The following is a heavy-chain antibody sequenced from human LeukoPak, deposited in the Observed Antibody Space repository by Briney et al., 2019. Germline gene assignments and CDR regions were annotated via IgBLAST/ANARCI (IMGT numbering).Heavy chain of an antibody. CDR1: GFAFSSYS. J-gene: IGHJ4*02. V-gene: IGHV3-21*06. CDR2: ISSTSTSI. CDR3: ARGVGATHFDC. D-gene: IGHD1-26*01. Sequence: GGSLRLSCAASGFAFSSYSMNWVRQAPGRGPEWVSLISSTSTSIYYADSVKGRITVSRDNAKNSLYLQMNSLRAEDTAVYYCARGVGATHFDCWGQGTLFTVST.